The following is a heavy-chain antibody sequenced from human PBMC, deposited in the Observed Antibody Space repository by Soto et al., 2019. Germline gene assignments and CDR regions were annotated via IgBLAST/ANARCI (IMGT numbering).Heavy chain of an antibody. CDR3: ARIPITRYYTFDY. J-gene: IGHJ4*02. D-gene: IGHD3-3*01. Sequence: GSCPTLVNPTETLTLTCTVSGCSLSNARMGXSWIRQPPGKALEWLAHIFSNDEKSYSTSLKSRLTISKDTSKSQVVLTMTNMDPVDTATYYCARIPITRYYTFDYWGQGTLVTVSS. CDR1: GCSLSNARMG. CDR2: IFSNDEK. V-gene: IGHV2-26*01.